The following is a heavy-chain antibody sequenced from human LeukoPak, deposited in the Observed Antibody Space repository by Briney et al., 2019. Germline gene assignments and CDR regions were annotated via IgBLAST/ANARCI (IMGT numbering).Heavy chain of an antibody. CDR3: ARGSYYYYYGMDV. CDR1: GGSISSYY. V-gene: IGHV4-59*01. CDR2: IYYSGST. J-gene: IGHJ6*02. Sequence: SETLSLTCTVSGGSISSYYWSWIRQPPGKGLEWIGYIYYSGSTNYNPSPKSRVTISVDTSKNQFSLKLSSVTAADTAVYYCARGSYYYYYGMDVWGQGTTVTVSS.